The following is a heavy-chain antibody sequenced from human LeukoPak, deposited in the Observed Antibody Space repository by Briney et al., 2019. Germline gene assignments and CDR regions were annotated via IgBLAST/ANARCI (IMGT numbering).Heavy chain of an antibody. CDR2: INPSGGST. CDR1: GYTFTNYY. CDR3: AREGEIGYDLSDY. D-gene: IGHD5-12*01. V-gene: IGHV1-46*01. Sequence: RASVKVSCKASGYTFTNYYMNWVRQAPGQGLEWMGIINPSGGSTGYAQKFQGRVTVTRDTSTSTVYMELSSLRSEDTAMYYCAREGEIGYDLSDYWGQGTLVTVSS. J-gene: IGHJ4*02.